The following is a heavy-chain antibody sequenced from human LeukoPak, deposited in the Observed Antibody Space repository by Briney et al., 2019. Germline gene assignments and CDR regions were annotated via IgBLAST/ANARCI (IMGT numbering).Heavy chain of an antibody. CDR2: IYTGETT. V-gene: IGHV3-66*01. CDR3: AKVGAVAAVEN. J-gene: IGHJ4*02. D-gene: IGHD6-19*01. Sequence: GGSLRLSCAASGFTVSSKYMSWVRQAPGKGLEWVSVIYTGETTYYADSVKGRFTISRDNSKDTLYLQMDGLRVEDTAVYYCAKVGAVAAVENWGQGTLVTVSS. CDR1: GFTVSSKY.